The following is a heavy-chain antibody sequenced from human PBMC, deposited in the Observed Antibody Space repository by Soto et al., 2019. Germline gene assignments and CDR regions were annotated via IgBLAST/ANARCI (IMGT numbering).Heavy chain of an antibody. Sequence: QVQLVQSGAEVKKPGSSAKVSCKASGGTFSSYAINWVRQAPGQGLEWMGRIVPMFGIPNFAPKFQGRVTMTADRSTTTAYMGPSSLRSEDTAVYYCASGPYTSSSGGYYYYLLDVWGKGTTVTVSS. CDR2: IVPMFGIP. CDR3: ASGPYTSSSGGYYYYLLDV. V-gene: IGHV1-69*02. J-gene: IGHJ6*03. D-gene: IGHD6-6*01. CDR1: GGTFSSYA.